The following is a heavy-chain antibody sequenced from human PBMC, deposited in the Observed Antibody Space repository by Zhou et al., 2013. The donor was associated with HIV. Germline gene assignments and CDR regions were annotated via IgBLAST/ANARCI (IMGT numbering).Heavy chain of an antibody. CDR2: INPNSGGT. V-gene: IGHV1-2*02. D-gene: IGHD2-21*01. J-gene: IGHJ3*02. CDR1: GYTFTGYY. CDR3: ARHRRYGDNSYAFDI. Sequence: QVQLLQSGAEVKKPGASVKVSCKASGYTFTGYYMHWVRQAPGQGLEWMGWINPNSGGTNYAQKFQGRVTMTRDTSISTAYMELSSLRSEDTGVYYCARHRRYGDNSYAFDIWGQGTMVTVSS.